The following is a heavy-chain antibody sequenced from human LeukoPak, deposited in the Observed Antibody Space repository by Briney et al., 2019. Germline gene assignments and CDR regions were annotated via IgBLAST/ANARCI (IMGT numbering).Heavy chain of an antibody. J-gene: IGHJ4*02. CDR1: GFTFSSYT. V-gene: IGHV3-23*01. D-gene: IGHD5-12*01. CDR3: AEGSWITFFDY. CDR2: ISGSGVST. Sequence: GGSLRLSCAASGFTFSSYTMNWFRQAPGKGLEWVSGISGSGVSTYYADSVKGRFTISRDDSKNTLFLQMNNLRAEDTAVYYCAEGSWITFFDYWGQGTLVTVSS.